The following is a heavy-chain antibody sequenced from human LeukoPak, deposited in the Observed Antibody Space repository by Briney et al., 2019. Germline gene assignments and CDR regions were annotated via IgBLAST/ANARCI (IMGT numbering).Heavy chain of an antibody. CDR2: IIGSGGST. CDR1: GFTFSTYA. D-gene: IGHD6-13*01. CDR3: AKEAAFGYSSSSYYFDY. Sequence: SRGSLRLSCAASGFTFSTYAISWVRQAPRKWLEWVSAIIGSGGSTYYADSVKGGFSISRDHSKNTLYLQMNSLRAEDTAVYYCAKEAAFGYSSSSYYFDYWGQGTLVTVPS. V-gene: IGHV3-23*01. J-gene: IGHJ4*02.